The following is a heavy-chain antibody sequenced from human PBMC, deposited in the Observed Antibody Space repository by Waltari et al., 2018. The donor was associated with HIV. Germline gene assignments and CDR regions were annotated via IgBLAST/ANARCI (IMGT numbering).Heavy chain of an antibody. CDR2: LSDDGSPK. D-gene: IGHD4-4*01. J-gene: IGHJ6*02. CDR1: GFTFSSYA. Sequence: QVQLVESGGGVVQPGRSLRLSCVGSGFTFSSYAMHWVRQAPAMGLEWVSFLSDDGSPKFYADAVKGRLTISRDNSKNTLYLQMNSPRPEDTAVYYCSRDMNTWDYSVYYLYYGLDVWGQGTTVTVSS. V-gene: IGHV3-30-3*01. CDR3: SRDMNTWDYSVYYLYYGLDV.